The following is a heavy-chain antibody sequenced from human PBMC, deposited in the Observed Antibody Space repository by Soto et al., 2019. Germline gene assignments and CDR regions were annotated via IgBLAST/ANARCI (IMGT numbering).Heavy chain of an antibody. CDR3: ARAFRPGYDSCGGISARPFNGMDV. D-gene: IGHD3-3*01. CDR2: IIPIFGTA. J-gene: IGHJ6*02. V-gene: IGHV1-69*06. CDR1: GCTFSSYA. Sequence: ASVKVSCKASGCTFSSYAIRWVRQAPGQGLEWMGGIIPIFGTANYAQKFQGRVTITADKSPSTAYMEPSSLRSEDTAVYYCARAFRPGYDSCGGISARPFNGMDVWGQGTTVTVSS.